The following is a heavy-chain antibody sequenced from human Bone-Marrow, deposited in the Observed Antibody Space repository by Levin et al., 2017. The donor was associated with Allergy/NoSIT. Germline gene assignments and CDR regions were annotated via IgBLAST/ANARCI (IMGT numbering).Heavy chain of an antibody. CDR2: IKEDGSEK. V-gene: IGHV3-7*01. CDR1: GFTFSNSW. D-gene: IGHD5-24*01. CDR3: ERDQFRRATIGARWFDP. J-gene: IGHJ5*02. Sequence: GESLKISCAASGFTFSNSWMSWVRQTPGKGLEWVANIKEDGSEKYYVDSVKGRFTISRDNAKNSLYVQMNSLRAEDTAVYYCERDQFRRATIGARWFDPWGQGTLVIVSS.